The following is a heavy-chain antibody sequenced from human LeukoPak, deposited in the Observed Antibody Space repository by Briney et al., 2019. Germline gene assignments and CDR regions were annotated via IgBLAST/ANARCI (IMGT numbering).Heavy chain of an antibody. V-gene: IGHV4-59*01. CDR2: IYYSGST. CDR1: GGSISSYY. Sequence: WETLSLTCTVSGGSISSYYWSWIRQPPGKGLEWIGYIYYSGSTNYNPSLKSRVTISVDTSKNQFSLKLSSVTAADTAVYYCARLPSRGRFDPWGQGTLVTVSS. CDR3: ARLPSRGRFDP. J-gene: IGHJ5*02. D-gene: IGHD5-12*01.